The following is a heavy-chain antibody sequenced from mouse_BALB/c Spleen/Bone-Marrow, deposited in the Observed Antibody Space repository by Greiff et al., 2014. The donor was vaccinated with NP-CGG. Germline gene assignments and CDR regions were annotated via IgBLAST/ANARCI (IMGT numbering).Heavy chain of an antibody. D-gene: IGHD2-3*01. CDR1: GFNIKDTY. V-gene: IGHV14-3*02. Sequence: VQLQQPGAELVKPGASVKLSCTASGFNIKDTYMHWVKQRPEQGLEWIGRIDPANGNTKYDPKFQGKATITADTSSNTAYLQLSSLTSEDTAVYYCARRLMIQYWYLDDWGEGTTVTVSS. CDR2: IDPANGNT. J-gene: IGHJ1*01. CDR3: ARRLMIQYWYLDD.